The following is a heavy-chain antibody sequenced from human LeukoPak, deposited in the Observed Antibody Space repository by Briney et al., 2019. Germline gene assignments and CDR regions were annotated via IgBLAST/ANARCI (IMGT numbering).Heavy chain of an antibody. J-gene: IGHJ5*02. CDR2: MNPNSGNT. CDR1: GYTFTSYD. V-gene: IGHV1-8*03. Sequence: ASVKVSCKASGYTFTSYDINWVRQATGQGLEWMGWMNPNSGNTGYAQKFQGRVTITRNTSISTAYMELSSLRSEDTAVYYCAATPPTFGGVIVVYNWFDPWGQGTLVTVSS. D-gene: IGHD3-16*02. CDR3: AATPPTFGGVIVVYNWFDP.